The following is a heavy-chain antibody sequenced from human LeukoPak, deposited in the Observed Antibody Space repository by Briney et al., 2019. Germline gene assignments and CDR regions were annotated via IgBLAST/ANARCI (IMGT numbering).Heavy chain of an antibody. CDR3: AKGADYYDSSGYNWYFDL. CDR1: GGSISSYY. D-gene: IGHD3-22*01. CDR2: IFYSGIT. V-gene: IGHV4-59*01. J-gene: IGHJ2*01. Sequence: SETLSLTCTVSGGSISSYYWSWIRQPPGKGLEWIGYIFYSGITNYNPSLKSRVTISIDTSKNQFSLKLSSVTAADTAVYYCAKGADYYDSSGYNWYFDLWGRGTLVTVSS.